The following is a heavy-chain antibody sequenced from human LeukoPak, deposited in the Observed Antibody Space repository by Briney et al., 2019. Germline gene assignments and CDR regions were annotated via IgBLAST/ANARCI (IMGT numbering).Heavy chain of an antibody. CDR3: ARTGELSKPHQAFDI. J-gene: IGHJ3*02. Sequence: GASVKVSCKASGGTFSSYAISWVRQAPGQGLEWMGGIIPIFGTANYAQKFQGRVTITTDESTTTAYMELSSLYSEDTAVYYCARTGELSKPHQAFDIWGQGTMVTVSS. CDR2: IIPIFGTA. CDR1: GGTFSSYA. V-gene: IGHV1-69*05. D-gene: IGHD3-16*02.